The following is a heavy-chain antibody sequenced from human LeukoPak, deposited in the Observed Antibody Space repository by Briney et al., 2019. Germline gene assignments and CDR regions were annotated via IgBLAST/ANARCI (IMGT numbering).Heavy chain of an antibody. V-gene: IGHV1-46*01. D-gene: IGHD3-9*01. J-gene: IGHJ6*02. Sequence: ASVKVSCKASGYTFTSYYMHWVRQAPGQGLEWMGIINPSGGSTSYAQKFQGRVTMTRDTSTSTVYMELSSLRSEDTAVYFCASFAWLSRATYSFALDVWGQGTTVAVSS. CDR2: INPSGGST. CDR1: GYTFTSYY. CDR3: ASFAWLSRATYSFALDV.